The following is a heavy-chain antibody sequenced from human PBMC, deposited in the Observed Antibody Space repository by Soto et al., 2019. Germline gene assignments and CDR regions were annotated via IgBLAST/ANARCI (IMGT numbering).Heavy chain of an antibody. CDR3: ARESPQNYFDY. J-gene: IGHJ4*02. V-gene: IGHV1-2*04. CDR1: GYTFTIYA. CDR2: INPKSANT. Sequence: ASVKVSCKASGYTFTIYAMHWVRQAPGQRLEWMGWINPKSANTNYSQKFQEWVTMTRDTSISTVYMEVRRLKYDDTAVYYCARESPQNYFDYWGQGTLVTVSS.